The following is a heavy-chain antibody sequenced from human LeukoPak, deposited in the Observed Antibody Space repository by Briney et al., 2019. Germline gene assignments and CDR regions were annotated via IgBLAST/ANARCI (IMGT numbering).Heavy chain of an antibody. V-gene: IGHV4-59*01. D-gene: IGHD3-10*01. CDR2: IYYSGST. J-gene: IGHJ4*02. CDR3: AREGHSMVRGVIDDY. Sequence: SETLSLTCTVSGASISSYYWSWIRQPPGKGLEWIGYIYYSGSTNYNPSLRSRITISVDTSKNQFSLKLSSVTAADTAVYYCAREGHSMVRGVIDDYWGQGTLVTVSS. CDR1: GASISSYY.